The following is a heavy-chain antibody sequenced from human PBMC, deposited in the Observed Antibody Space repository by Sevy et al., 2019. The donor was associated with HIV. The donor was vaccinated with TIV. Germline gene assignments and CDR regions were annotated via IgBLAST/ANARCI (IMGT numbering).Heavy chain of an antibody. D-gene: IGHD4-17*01. CDR3: AKDFSYGGNSWNFDF. CDR2: VSGNDGST. Sequence: GGSLRLSCAASGFIFSKFALSWVRQAPGRGLECVSAVSGNDGSTYYAASVKGRFTISRDISENMLYLQMNSLSAEDTDVYYCAKDFSYGGNSWNFDFWGQGTLVTVSS. J-gene: IGHJ4*02. V-gene: IGHV3-23*01. CDR1: GFIFSKFA.